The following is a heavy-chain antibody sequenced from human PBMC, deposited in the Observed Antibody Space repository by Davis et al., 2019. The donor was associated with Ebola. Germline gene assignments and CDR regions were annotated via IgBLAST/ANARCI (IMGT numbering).Heavy chain of an antibody. CDR2: IYYSGST. CDR3: ARGSYGSSFDY. CDR1: GGSVSNYY. J-gene: IGHJ4*02. D-gene: IGHD5-18*01. V-gene: IGHV4-59*02. Sequence: MPSETLSLTCTVSGGSVSNYYWSWIRQPPGKGLEWIGYIYYSGSTNYNPSLKSRVTISVDTSKNQFSLKLSSVTAADTAVYYCARGSYGSSFDYWGQGTLVTVSS.